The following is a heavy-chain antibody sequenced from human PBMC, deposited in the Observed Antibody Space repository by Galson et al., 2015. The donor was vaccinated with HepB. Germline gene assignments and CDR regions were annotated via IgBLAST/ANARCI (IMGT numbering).Heavy chain of an antibody. D-gene: IGHD3-10*01. CDR2: ISGSGGST. J-gene: IGHJ4*02. V-gene: IGHV3-23*01. CDR1: GFTFSSYA. Sequence: SLRLSCAASGFTFSSYAMNWVRQAPGKGLEWVSGISGSGGSTYYADSVQGRFTISRDNSKSTLYLQMNSLRAEDTAVYYCARDSMVRGAMQYWGQGTLVTVS. CDR3: ARDSMVRGAMQY.